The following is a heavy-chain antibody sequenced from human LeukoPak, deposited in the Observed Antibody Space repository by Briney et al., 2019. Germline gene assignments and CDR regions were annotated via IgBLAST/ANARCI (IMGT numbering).Heavy chain of an antibody. CDR2: IYHSGST. D-gene: IGHD2-2*01. CDR1: GYSISSGYY. CDR3: AKRYCSSTTCYDDRGAFDY. Sequence: SSETLSLTCTVSGYSISSGYYWGWIRQPPGKGLEWIGSIYHSGSTYYNPSLKSRVTISVDTSKNQFSLKLSSVTAADSAVYYCAKRYCSSTTCYDDRGAFDYWGQGTLVTVSS. J-gene: IGHJ4*02. V-gene: IGHV4-38-2*02.